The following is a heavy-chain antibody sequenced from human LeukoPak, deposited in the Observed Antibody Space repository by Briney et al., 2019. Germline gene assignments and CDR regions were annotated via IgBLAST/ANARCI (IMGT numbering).Heavy chain of an antibody. CDR2: INTNTGNP. J-gene: IGHJ4*02. Sequence: ASVKVSCKASGYTFTSYAMNWVRQAPGQGLEWMGWINTNTGNPTYAQGFTGRFVFSLDTSVSTAYLQISSLKAEDTAVYYCARTYFPNGDYVSTTDYWGQGTLVTVSS. CDR1: GYTFTSYA. V-gene: IGHV7-4-1*02. CDR3: ARTYFPNGDYVSTTDY. D-gene: IGHD4-17*01.